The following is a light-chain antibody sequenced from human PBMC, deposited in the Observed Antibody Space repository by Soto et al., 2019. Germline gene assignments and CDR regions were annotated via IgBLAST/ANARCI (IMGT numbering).Light chain of an antibody. V-gene: IGKV1-39*01. CDR1: LSISNY. CDR3: QQSYSTPRT. J-gene: IGKJ1*01. Sequence: DIQMTQSPSSLSASVGDRVTISCRASLSISNYLNWYQQKPGKAPKLLMYAASSLQSGVPSRFGGSGSGTDFTLTISSLQPEDFATYYCQQSYSTPRTFGQGTKVEIK. CDR2: AAS.